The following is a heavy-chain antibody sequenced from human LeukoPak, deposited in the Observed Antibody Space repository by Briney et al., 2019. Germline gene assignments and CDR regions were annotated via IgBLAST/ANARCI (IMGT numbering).Heavy chain of an antibody. D-gene: IGHD3-9*01. V-gene: IGHV4-34*01. J-gene: IGHJ4*02. CDR3: ARGPYYDILTGYYIY. Sequence: KSSETLSLTCTVSGGSISSYYWSWIRQPPGKGLEWIGEINHSGSTKYNPSLKSRVTILVDTSKNQFSLKLSSVTAADTAVYYCARGPYYDILTGYYIYWGQGNLVTVSS. CDR2: INHSGST. CDR1: GGSISSYY.